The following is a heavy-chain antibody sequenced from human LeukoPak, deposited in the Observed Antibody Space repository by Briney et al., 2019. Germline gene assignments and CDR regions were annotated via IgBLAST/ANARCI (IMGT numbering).Heavy chain of an antibody. CDR1: GFTFINYA. CDR2: VRYDGTNT. Sequence: PGGSLRPSCAASGFTFINYAIHWVRQAPGKGLEWVAFVRYDGTNTIYADSVKGRFTISRDISKNTLYLQMNSLRAEDTAVYFCPKASDGSGTYGFDYWGQGTLVTVSS. CDR3: PKASDGSGTYGFDY. V-gene: IGHV3-30*02. J-gene: IGHJ4*02. D-gene: IGHD3-10*01.